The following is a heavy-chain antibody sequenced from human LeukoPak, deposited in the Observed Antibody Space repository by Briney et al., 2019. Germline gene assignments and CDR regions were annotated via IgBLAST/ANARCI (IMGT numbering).Heavy chain of an antibody. J-gene: IGHJ4*02. Sequence: GESLKISCKGSGYSFTIYWIGWARQMPGKGLEWMGIIYPGDSDTRYSPSFQGQVTLSADKSISTAYLQWSSLKASDTAMYYCARKYSGYEGLVDYWGQGTLVTVSS. CDR1: GYSFTIYW. CDR3: ARKYSGYEGLVDY. D-gene: IGHD5-12*01. V-gene: IGHV5-51*01. CDR2: IYPGDSDT.